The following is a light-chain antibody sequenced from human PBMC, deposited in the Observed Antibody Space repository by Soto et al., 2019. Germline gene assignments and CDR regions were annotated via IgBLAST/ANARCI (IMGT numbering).Light chain of an antibody. Sequence: DIVMTQYPATLPVSPGERATLSCRASQSVSSNLAWYQQKPGQAPRFLIYGASTRATGIPARFSGSGSGTEFTLTISSLQSEDFAVYYCQQYDNWPLTFGGGNKVEI. CDR2: GAS. V-gene: IGKV3-15*01. CDR1: QSVSSN. J-gene: IGKJ4*01. CDR3: QQYDNWPLT.